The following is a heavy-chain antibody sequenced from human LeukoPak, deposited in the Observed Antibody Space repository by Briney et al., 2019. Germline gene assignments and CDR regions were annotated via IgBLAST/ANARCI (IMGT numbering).Heavy chain of an antibody. CDR2: IYWNDDK. D-gene: IGHD3-22*01. Sequence: SGPTLVKPTQTLTLTCTFSGFSLSTSGVGVGWIRQPPGKALEWLSLIYWNDDKRYSPSLKSRLTITKDTSKNQVVLTMTNMDPVDTATYYCAHRGFGSSGSVFDYWGQGSLVTVSS. V-gene: IGHV2-5*01. CDR1: GFSLSTSGVG. J-gene: IGHJ4*02. CDR3: AHRGFGSSGSVFDY.